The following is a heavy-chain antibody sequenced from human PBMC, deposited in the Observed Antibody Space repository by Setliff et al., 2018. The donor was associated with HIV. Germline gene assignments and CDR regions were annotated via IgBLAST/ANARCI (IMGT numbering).Heavy chain of an antibody. CDR3: GRRTTDY. V-gene: IGHV3-30*02. J-gene: IGHJ4*02. Sequence: HPGGSLRLSCEVSGFDFAGDGMQWVRQAPGKGLEWVAFIWFDGSDKTYADSVKGRFTISRDNSKNTLYLEMNSLRTDDTAVYYCGRRTTDYWGQGTLVTVS. D-gene: IGHD1-1*01. CDR2: IWFDGSDK. CDR1: GFDFAGDG.